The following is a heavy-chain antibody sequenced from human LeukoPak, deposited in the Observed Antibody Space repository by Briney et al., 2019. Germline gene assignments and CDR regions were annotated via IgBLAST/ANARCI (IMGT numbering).Heavy chain of an antibody. CDR3: ARELLYHYYEY. D-gene: IGHD2-2*01. Sequence: GGSLRLSCEVSGFTVSRHFMSWVRQAPGKGLDWVSVLYDDGTTHYADSVKGRFTISRDASQNILYLEMNSLRADDTAVYYCARELLYHYYEYWGQGTLVTVSA. CDR1: GFTVSRHF. J-gene: IGHJ4*02. V-gene: IGHV3-53*01. CDR2: LYDDGTT.